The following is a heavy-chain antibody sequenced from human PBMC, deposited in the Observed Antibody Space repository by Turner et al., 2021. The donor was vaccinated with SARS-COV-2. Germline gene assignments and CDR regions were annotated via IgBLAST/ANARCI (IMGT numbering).Heavy chain of an antibody. Sequence: EVQLVASGGGLIQPGGSLRLSCAASGLPVSSNYMSWVRQAPGKGLEWVSVIYSGGSTYYADSVKGRFTISRDNSKNTLYLQMNSLRAEDTAVYYCARDLYYYGMDVWGQGTTVTVSS. CDR2: IYSGGST. V-gene: IGHV3-53*01. CDR3: ARDLYYYGMDV. CDR1: GLPVSSNY. J-gene: IGHJ6*02.